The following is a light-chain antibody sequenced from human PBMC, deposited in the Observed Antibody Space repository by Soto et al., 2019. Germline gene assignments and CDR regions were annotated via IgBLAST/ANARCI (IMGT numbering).Light chain of an antibody. V-gene: IGKV3-15*01. J-gene: IGKJ1*01. CDR1: QSVGSR. Sequence: EIVMTQSPATLSVSPGERATLSCRASQSVGSRLAWYQQKPGQSPRLLIHDASTRATGIPARFSGSGSGTEFTLTIIGLQSEVFAVYYCQQYINWPPWTFGQGTKVEIK. CDR2: DAS. CDR3: QQYINWPPWT.